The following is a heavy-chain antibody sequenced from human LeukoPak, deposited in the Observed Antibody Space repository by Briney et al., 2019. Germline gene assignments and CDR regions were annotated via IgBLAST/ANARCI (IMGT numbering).Heavy chain of an antibody. Sequence: ASVKVSCKASGYTFTGYYMHWVRQAPGQGLVWMGWINPNSGATSYAQNFQGRVTLTGDTSISTAYMELTGLTSADTAMYYYARGGGSGAQYEYWGQGTLVTVSS. J-gene: IGHJ4*02. CDR3: ARGGGSGAQYEY. CDR1: GYTFTGYY. V-gene: IGHV1-2*02. CDR2: INPNSGAT. D-gene: IGHD3-10*01.